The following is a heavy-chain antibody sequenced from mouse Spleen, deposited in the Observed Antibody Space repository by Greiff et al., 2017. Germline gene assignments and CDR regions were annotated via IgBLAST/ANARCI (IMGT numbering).Heavy chain of an antibody. CDR2: INPSSGYT. J-gene: IGHJ2*01. Sequence: VQLVESGAELARPGASVKMSCKASGYTFTSYTMHWVKQRPGQGLEWIGYINPSSGYTKYNQKFKDKATLTADKSSSTAYMQLSSLTSEDSAVYYCATTVFDYWGQGTTLTVSS. D-gene: IGHD4-1*02. CDR3: ATTVFDY. V-gene: IGHV1-4*01. CDR1: GYTFTSYT.